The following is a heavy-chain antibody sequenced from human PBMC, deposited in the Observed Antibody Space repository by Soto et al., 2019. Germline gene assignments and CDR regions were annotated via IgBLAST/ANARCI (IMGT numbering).Heavy chain of an antibody. V-gene: IGHV3-23*01. CDR1: GFTFSSYA. D-gene: IGHD3-9*01. CDR3: AKYPDYDILTGYYSDRLYFDY. CDR2: ISGSGGST. J-gene: IGHJ4*02. Sequence: EVQLIESGGGLVQPGGSLRLACAASGFTFSSYAMSWVRQAPGKGLEWVSAISGSGGSTYYADSVKGRFTISRDNSKNTLYLQMNSLRAEDTAVYYCAKYPDYDILTGYYSDRLYFDYWGQGTLVTVSS.